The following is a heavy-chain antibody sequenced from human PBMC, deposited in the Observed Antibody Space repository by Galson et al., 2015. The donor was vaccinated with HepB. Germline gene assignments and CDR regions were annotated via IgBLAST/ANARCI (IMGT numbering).Heavy chain of an antibody. Sequence: SLRLSCAASGFTFSSYGMHWVRQAPGKGLEWVAVISYDGSNKYYADSVKGRFTISRDNSKNTLYLQMNSLRAEDTAVYYCAKGPGELAGPDWGQGTLVTVSS. CDR3: AKGPGELAGPD. J-gene: IGHJ4*02. CDR2: ISYDGSNK. D-gene: IGHD6-19*01. CDR1: GFTFSSYG. V-gene: IGHV3-30*18.